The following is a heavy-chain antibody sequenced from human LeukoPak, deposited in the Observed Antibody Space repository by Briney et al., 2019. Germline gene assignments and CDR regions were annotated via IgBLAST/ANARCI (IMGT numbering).Heavy chain of an antibody. J-gene: IGHJ4*02. D-gene: IGHD4-17*01. CDR3: ARGNGDYLDY. V-gene: IGHV3-21*01. Sequence: PGGSLRLSCAASGFTFSSYSMNWVRQAPGKWLEWVSSISSSSSYIYYADSVKGRFTISRDNAKNSLYLQMNSLRAEDTAVYYCARGNGDYLDYWGQGTLVTVSS. CDR2: ISSSSSYI. CDR1: GFTFSSYS.